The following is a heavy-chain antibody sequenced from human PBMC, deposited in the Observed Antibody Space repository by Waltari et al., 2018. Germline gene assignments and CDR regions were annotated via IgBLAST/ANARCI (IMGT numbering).Heavy chain of an antibody. CDR2: IYHSGST. D-gene: IGHD3-22*01. CDR3: ARESRSYYDSSGYYRVFDY. J-gene: IGHJ4*02. CDR1: GCPISSGGYY. Sequence: QVQLQESGPGLVKPSQTLSLTCTVPGCPISSGGYYWSWIRQHPGKGLEWIGYIYHSGSTYYNPSLKSRVTISVDRSKNQFSLKLSSVTAADTAVYYCARESRSYYDSSGYYRVFDYWGQGTLVTVSS. V-gene: IGHV4-31*03.